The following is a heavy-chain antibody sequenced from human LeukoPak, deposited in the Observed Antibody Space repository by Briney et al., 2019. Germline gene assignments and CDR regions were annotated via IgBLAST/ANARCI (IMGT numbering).Heavy chain of an antibody. CDR2: ISSSGST. CDR3: ARLLNYYYYMDV. J-gene: IGHJ6*03. V-gene: IGHV4-61*02. D-gene: IGHD2-21*01. CDR1: GDSISSGDYY. Sequence: SETLSLTCTVSGDSISSGDYYWSWIRQPAGKGLEWIGRISSSGSTNYNPSLKSRVTISVDTSKNQFSLKLSSVTAADTAVYYCARLLNYYYYMDVWGKGTTVTISS.